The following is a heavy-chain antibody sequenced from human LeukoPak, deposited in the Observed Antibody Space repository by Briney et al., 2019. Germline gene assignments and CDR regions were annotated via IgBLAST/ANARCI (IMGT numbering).Heavy chain of an antibody. J-gene: IGHJ3*02. CDR1: GGSFSGYY. CDR3: ARDSDNDYGDYGGPDAFDI. D-gene: IGHD4-17*01. Sequence: SETLSLTCAVYGGSFSGYYWSWIRQPPGKGLEWIGEINHSGSTNYNPSLKSRVTISVDTSKNQFSLKLSSVTAADTAVYYCARDSDNDYGDYGGPDAFDIWGQGTMVTVSS. V-gene: IGHV4-34*01. CDR2: INHSGST.